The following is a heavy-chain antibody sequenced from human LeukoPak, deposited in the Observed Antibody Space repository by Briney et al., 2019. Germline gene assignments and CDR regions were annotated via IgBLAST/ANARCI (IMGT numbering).Heavy chain of an antibody. J-gene: IGHJ4*02. CDR2: IIPILGIA. D-gene: IGHD3-10*01. Sequence: ASVKVSCKASGGTFSSYAISWVRQAPGQGLEWMGRIIPILGIANYAQKFQGRVTITADKSTSTAYMELSSLRSEDTAVYYCARAKILGYYGSGSHFDYWGQGTLVTVSS. CDR3: ARAKILGYYGSGSHFDY. CDR1: GGTFSSYA. V-gene: IGHV1-69*04.